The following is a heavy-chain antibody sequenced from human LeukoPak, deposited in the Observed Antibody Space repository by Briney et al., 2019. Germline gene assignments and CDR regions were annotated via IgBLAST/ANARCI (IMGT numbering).Heavy chain of an antibody. CDR3: AKDRGYHSSGWYPLADY. V-gene: IGHV3-30*02. J-gene: IGHJ4*02. CDR2: IRYDETNE. Sequence: PGGSLRLSCAASGFVFSNYGIHWVRQAPGQGLEWVAFIRYDETNEYYADSVKGRFTISRDNSKNTVYLQMNRLRADDTAVYYCAKDRGYHSSGWYPLADYWGQGTLVTVSS. CDR1: GFVFSNYG. D-gene: IGHD6-19*01.